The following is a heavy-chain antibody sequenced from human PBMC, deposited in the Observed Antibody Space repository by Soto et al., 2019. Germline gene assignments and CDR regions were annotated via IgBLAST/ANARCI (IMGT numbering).Heavy chain of an antibody. CDR2: INAGNGNT. D-gene: IGHD1-20*01. CDR3: ARSRALRYEAPPGY. V-gene: IGHV1-3*01. Sequence: ASVKVSCKASGYTFTSYAMHWVRQAPGQRLEWMGWINAGNGNTKYSQKFQGRVTITRDTSASTAYMELSSLRSEDTAVYYCARSRALRYEAPPGYWGQGTLVTVSS. CDR1: GYTFTSYA. J-gene: IGHJ4*02.